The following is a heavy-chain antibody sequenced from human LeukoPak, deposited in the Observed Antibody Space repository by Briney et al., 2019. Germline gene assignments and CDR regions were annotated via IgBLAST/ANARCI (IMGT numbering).Heavy chain of an antibody. D-gene: IGHD6-6*01. CDR2: INHSGST. CDR3: ARGGYSSSSRGHYYYYMGV. Sequence: PSETLSLTCAVYGGPFSGYYWNWIRQPPGKGLEWIGEINHSGSTNYNPSLKSRVTLSVDTSKNHFSLKLTSVTAADTAVYYCARGGYSSSSRGHYYYYMGVWGKGTTVTVSS. J-gene: IGHJ6*03. V-gene: IGHV4-34*01. CDR1: GGPFSGYY.